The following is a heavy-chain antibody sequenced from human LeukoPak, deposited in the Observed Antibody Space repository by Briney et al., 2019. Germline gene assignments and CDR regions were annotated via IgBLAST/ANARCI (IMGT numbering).Heavy chain of an antibody. D-gene: IGHD3-22*01. V-gene: IGHV4-39*07. CDR2: IYHTGRT. CDR1: GVSIRDTFYY. Sequence: SETLSLTCTVSGVSIRDTFYYWGWIRQPPGKGLEWIGSIYHTGRTNYSPSPKSRVTLSVDTSKNQFSLKLTSVTAADTALYHCARDPGFYYDSRETHYDYWGQGTLVTVSS. J-gene: IGHJ4*02. CDR3: ARDPGFYYDSRETHYDY.